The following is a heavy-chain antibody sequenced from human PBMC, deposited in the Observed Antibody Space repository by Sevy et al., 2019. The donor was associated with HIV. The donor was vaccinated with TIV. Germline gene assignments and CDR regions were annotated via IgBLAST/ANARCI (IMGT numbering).Heavy chain of an antibody. V-gene: IGHV1-2*02. CDR2: INPNSGGT. J-gene: IGHJ6*02. CDR1: GYTFTGYY. Sequence: DAVKVSCKASGYTFTGYYMHWVRQAPRQGLERMGWINPNSGGTNYAQKFQGRVTMIRDMSISTAYMELSRLRSDETAVYYCTTDFWSGHYSGLRYNYYGMDVWGQGTTVSVSS. D-gene: IGHD3-3*01. CDR3: TTDFWSGHYSGLRYNYYGMDV.